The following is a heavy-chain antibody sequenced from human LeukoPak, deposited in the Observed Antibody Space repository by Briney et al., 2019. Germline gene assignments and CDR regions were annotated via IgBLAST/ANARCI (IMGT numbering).Heavy chain of an antibody. V-gene: IGHV3-23*01. CDR1: GFTFSNYV. Sequence: PGGSLRFSCAAFGFTFSNYVMSWVRQAPGKGPEWVSDINGGGGSTFYAESVKGRFTISRDNSKNTLYPQMNCLRAEDTAVYYCAKDGRRSPPCGGQGTLVTVFS. CDR2: INGGGGST. CDR3: AKDGRRSPPC. D-gene: IGHD2-15*01. J-gene: IGHJ4*02.